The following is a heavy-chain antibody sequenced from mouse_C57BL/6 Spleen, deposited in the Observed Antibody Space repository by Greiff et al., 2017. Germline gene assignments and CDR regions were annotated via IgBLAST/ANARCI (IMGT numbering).Heavy chain of an antibody. Sequence: VQLQQSGAELVKPGASVKISCKASGYAFSSYWMNWVKQRPGKGLEWIGQIYPGDGDTNYNGKFKGKATLTADKSSSTAYMQLSSLTSEDSAVYFCARRDYYGSSPGYFDYWGQGTTLTVSS. CDR2: IYPGDGDT. J-gene: IGHJ2*01. D-gene: IGHD1-1*01. V-gene: IGHV1-80*01. CDR1: GYAFSSYW. CDR3: ARRDYYGSSPGYFDY.